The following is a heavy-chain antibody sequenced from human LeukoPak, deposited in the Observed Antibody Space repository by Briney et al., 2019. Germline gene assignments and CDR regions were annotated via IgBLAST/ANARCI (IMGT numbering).Heavy chain of an antibody. D-gene: IGHD3-10*01. CDR3: AKDATTSHYGSGSYGFDY. Sequence: GGSLRLSCAASEFTFSNYAMTWVRQAPGKGLEWVSAISGSGGSTDYADSVKGRFTISRDNSKDTLYLQMNSLRVEDTAVYYCAKDATTSHYGSGSYGFDYWGQGTLVNVSS. J-gene: IGHJ4*02. CDR2: ISGSGGST. CDR1: EFTFSNYA. V-gene: IGHV3-23*01.